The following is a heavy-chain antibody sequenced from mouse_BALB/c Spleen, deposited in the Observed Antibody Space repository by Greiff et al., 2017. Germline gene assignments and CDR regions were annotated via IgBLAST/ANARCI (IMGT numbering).Heavy chain of an antibody. CDR3: ARQAITTVVASGFDY. D-gene: IGHD1-1*01. CDR2: ISSGGGST. Sequence: EVQLVESGGGLVQPGGSLKLSCAASGFTFSSYDMSWVRQTPEKRLEWVAYISSGGGSTYYPDTVKGRFTISRDNAKNTLYLQMSSLKSEDTAMYYCARQAITTVVASGFDYWGQGTTLTVSS. V-gene: IGHV5-12-1*01. CDR1: GFTFSSYD. J-gene: IGHJ2*01.